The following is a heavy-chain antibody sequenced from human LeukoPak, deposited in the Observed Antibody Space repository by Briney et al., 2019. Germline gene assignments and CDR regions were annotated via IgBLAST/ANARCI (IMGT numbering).Heavy chain of an antibody. Sequence: SETLSLTCTVSGGSISSSSYYWGWIRQPPGKGLEWIGSIYYSGSTYYNPSLKSRVTISVDTSKNQFSLKLSSVTAADTAVYYCARDPGTAMRFHAFDIWGQGTMVTVSS. CDR1: GGSISSSSYY. D-gene: IGHD5-18*01. V-gene: IGHV4-39*07. CDR3: ARDPGTAMRFHAFDI. J-gene: IGHJ3*02. CDR2: IYYSGST.